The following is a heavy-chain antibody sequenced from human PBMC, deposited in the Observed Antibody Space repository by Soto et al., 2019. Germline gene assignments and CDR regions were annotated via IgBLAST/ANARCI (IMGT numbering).Heavy chain of an antibody. CDR2: FDPEDGET. J-gene: IGHJ5*02. V-gene: IGHV1-24*01. CDR3: ATQGLYCSGGSCYSENWFDP. Sequence: GASVKVSCKVSGYTLTELSMHRVRQAPGKGLEWMGGFDPEDGETIYAQKFQGRVTMTEDTSTDTAYMELSSLRSEDTAVYFCATQGLYCSGGSCYSENWFDPWGQGTLVTVSS. D-gene: IGHD2-15*01. CDR1: GYTLTELS.